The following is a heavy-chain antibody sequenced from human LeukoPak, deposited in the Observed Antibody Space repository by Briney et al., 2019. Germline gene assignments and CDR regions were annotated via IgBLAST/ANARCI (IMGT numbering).Heavy chain of an antibody. CDR3: ARGGRSNWFDP. J-gene: IGHJ5*02. CDR1: GGSISTYY. CDR2: VYYSGST. V-gene: IGHV4-59*01. Sequence: PSETLSLTCTVSGGSISTYYWNWIRQPPGKGLEWIGYVYYSGSTKYNPSLKSRVTISVDTSKNQFSLKLSSVTAADTAVYYCARGGRSNWFDPWGQGTLVTVSS. D-gene: IGHD3-16*01.